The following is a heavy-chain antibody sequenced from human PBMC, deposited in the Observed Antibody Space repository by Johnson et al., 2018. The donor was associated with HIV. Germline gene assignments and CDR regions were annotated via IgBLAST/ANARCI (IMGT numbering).Heavy chain of an antibody. D-gene: IGHD3-22*01. Sequence: EQLVESGGGLVQPGGSLRLSCAASGFTFSSYGMSWVRQAPGKGLEWVSAIIGSGGSTYYADSVTGRFTISRDNSKNTLYLQMNSLRAEDTAVSYCAKGLIGAFDIWGQGTMVTVSS. CDR2: IIGSGGST. CDR1: GFTFSSYG. V-gene: IGHV3-23*04. CDR3: AKGLIGAFDI. J-gene: IGHJ3*02.